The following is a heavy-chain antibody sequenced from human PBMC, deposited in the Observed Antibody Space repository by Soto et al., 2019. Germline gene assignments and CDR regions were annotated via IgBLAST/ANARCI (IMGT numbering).Heavy chain of an antibody. CDR3: ARSGKIIAARGFDY. CDR2: IYYTGSA. V-gene: IGHV4-34*01. D-gene: IGHD6-6*01. J-gene: IGHJ4*02. Sequence: SETLSLTCAVYGGSFSGYYWSWIRQPPGKGLEWIGEIYYTGSANYNPSLRSRVTMSVDKSNNQFSLKLSSVTAADTAVYYCARSGKIIAARGFDYWGQGTLVTVSS. CDR1: GGSFSGYY.